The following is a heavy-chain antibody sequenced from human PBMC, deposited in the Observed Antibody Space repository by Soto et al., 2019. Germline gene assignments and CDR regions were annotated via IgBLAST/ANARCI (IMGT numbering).Heavy chain of an antibody. CDR3: ASESYYAHRDLQAV. D-gene: IGHD1-26*01. V-gene: IGHV4-30-4*01. Sequence: SETLSLTCTVSGGSISSGDYYWSWIRQPPGKGLEWIGYIYYSGSTYYNPSLKSRVTISVDTSKNQFSLKLSSVTAADTAVYYCASESYYAHRDLQAVSGRGSTVPGSS. J-gene: IGHJ6*01. CDR2: IYYSGST. CDR1: GGSISSGDYY.